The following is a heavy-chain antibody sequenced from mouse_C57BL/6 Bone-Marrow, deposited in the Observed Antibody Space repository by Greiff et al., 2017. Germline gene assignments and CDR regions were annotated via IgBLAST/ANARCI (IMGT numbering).Heavy chain of an antibody. CDR3: LLGFAY. V-gene: IGHV1-19*01. CDR1: GYTFTDYY. Sequence: EVQLQQSGPVLVKPGASVKMSCKASGYTFTDYYMNWVKQSHGKSLEWIGVINPYNGGTSYNQKFKGKATLTVDKSSSTAYMVLNSLTYEDSAFYYFLLGFAYWGQVPLVTVSA. D-gene: IGHD1-1*01. J-gene: IGHJ3*01. CDR2: INPYNGGT.